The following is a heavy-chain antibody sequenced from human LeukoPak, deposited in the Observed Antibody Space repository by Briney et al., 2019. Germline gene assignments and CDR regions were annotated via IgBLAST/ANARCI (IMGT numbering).Heavy chain of an antibody. CDR2: ISGSGSGT. D-gene: IGHD1-26*01. CDR3: ARGGPYHQTVGGALDY. Sequence: GGSLRLSCAASGFTFSNYVMNWVRQAPGKGLEWVSGISGSGSGTYYADSVKGRFTISRDNSNNTFYLQMNSPRAEDTALYYCARGGPYHQTVGGALDYWGQGTPVTVSS. V-gene: IGHV3-23*01. J-gene: IGHJ4*02. CDR1: GFTFSNYV.